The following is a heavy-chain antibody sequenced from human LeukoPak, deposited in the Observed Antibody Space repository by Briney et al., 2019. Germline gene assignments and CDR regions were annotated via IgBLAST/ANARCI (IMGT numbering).Heavy chain of an antibody. CDR2: ISGGGAPI. CDR3: VRDYRDSSGDHQHFDY. V-gene: IGHV3-48*03. D-gene: IGHD3-22*01. J-gene: IGHJ4*02. Sequence: GGSLRLSCAASGFIFSSYEMHWVRQAPGKGLEWLYYISGGGAPIYYADSVKGRFTISRDNAKNSLYLQMSSLRAEDTAVYYCVRDYRDSSGDHQHFDYWGQGALVTVSS. CDR1: GFIFSSYE.